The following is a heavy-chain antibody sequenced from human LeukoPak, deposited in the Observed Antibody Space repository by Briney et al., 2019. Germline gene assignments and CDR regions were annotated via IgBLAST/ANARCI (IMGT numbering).Heavy chain of an antibody. CDR2: IIPIFGTA. V-gene: IGHV1-69*05. Sequence: SVKVSCKASGGTFSSYAISWVRQAPGQGLEWMGGIIPIFGTANYAQKFQGRVTMTRDTSTSTVYMELSSLRSEDTAVYYCARDRRVSGYDYYFDYWGQGTLVTVSS. J-gene: IGHJ4*02. CDR1: GGTFSSYA. D-gene: IGHD5-12*01. CDR3: ARDRRVSGYDYYFDY.